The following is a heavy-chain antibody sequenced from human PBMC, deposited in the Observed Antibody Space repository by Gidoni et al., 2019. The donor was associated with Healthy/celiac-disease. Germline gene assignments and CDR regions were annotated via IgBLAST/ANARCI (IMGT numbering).Heavy chain of an antibody. CDR3: ARAPPGDAFDI. V-gene: IGHV3-21*01. J-gene: IGHJ3*02. Sequence: EVQLVESGGGLVTPGGSLSLSCAASGCTFSSYSMNWVRQAPGKGLEWVSSISSSSSYIYYADSVKGRFTSSRDNAKNSLYLQMNSLRAEDTAVYYCARAPPGDAFDIWGQGTMVTVSS. CDR1: GCTFSSYS. CDR2: ISSSSSYI.